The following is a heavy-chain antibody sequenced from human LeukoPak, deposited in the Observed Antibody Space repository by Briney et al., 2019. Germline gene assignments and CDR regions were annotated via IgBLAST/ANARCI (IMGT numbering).Heavy chain of an antibody. CDR2: ICSGGST. CDR3: ARDIRMCSGGSCYDAFDI. Sequence: GGSLRLSCAASGFSVSSNYMSWVRQAPGKGLEWVSVICSGGSTYYADSVKGRFTISRDNSKNTLYLQMNSLRAEDTAVYYCARDIRMCSGGSCYDAFDIWGQGTMVTVSS. CDR1: GFSVSSNY. V-gene: IGHV3-53*01. J-gene: IGHJ3*02. D-gene: IGHD2-15*01.